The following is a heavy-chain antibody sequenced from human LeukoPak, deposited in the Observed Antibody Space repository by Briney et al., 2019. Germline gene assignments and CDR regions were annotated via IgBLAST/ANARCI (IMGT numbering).Heavy chain of an antibody. CDR3: ARHNSIPSIYYYYMDV. Sequence: GGSLRLSCAASGFTVSSNYMSWVRQAPGKGLEWVSVIYSGGSTYYADSVKGRFTISRDNSKNTLYLQMNSLRAEDTAVYYCARHNSIPSIYYYYMDVWGKGTTVTVSS. V-gene: IGHV3-53*01. J-gene: IGHJ6*03. D-gene: IGHD4-11*01. CDR2: IYSGGST. CDR1: GFTVSSNY.